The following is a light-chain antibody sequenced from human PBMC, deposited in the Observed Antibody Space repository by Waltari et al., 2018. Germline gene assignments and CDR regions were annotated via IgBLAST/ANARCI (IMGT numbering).Light chain of an antibody. CDR2: DAS. V-gene: IGKV1-33*01. Sequence: DIQMTQSPSSLSASVGDRVTITCKASQEISNYLNWYQQKPGKAPKLLIYDASNLETGVPSRFSGSGSGTDFTFTISSLQPEDIATYYCQQYDNFRATFGQGTRLEIK. CDR3: QQYDNFRAT. J-gene: IGKJ5*01. CDR1: QEISNY.